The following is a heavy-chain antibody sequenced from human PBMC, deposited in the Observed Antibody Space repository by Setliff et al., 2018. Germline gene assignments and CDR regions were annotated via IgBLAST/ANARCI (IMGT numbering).Heavy chain of an antibody. CDR2: IKEDGSQR. CDR1: GFTFSSYA. V-gene: IGHV3-7*01. CDR3: ARDPFGNPVFDP. Sequence: GSLRLSCAASGFTFSSYAMSWARQAPGKGLEWVANIKEDGSQRNYVDAVRGRFTVSRDNTKNSLYLQMNSLRAEDTAVYYCARDPFGNPVFDPWGQGTLVTVS. D-gene: IGHD3-10*01. J-gene: IGHJ5*02.